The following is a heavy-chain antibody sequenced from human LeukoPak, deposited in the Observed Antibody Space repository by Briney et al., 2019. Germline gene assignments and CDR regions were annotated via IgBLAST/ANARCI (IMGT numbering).Heavy chain of an antibody. D-gene: IGHD3-10*01. CDR2: ISGSGGST. Sequence: AISGSGGSTYYADSVKGRFTISRDNSKNTLYLQMNSLRAEDTAVYYCAKDRVVRGSNYFDYWGQGTLVTVSS. CDR3: AKDRVVRGSNYFDY. J-gene: IGHJ4*02. V-gene: IGHV3-23*01.